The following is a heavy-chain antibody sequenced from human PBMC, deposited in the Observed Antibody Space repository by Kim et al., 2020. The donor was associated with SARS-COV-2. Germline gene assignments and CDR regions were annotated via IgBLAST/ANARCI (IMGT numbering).Heavy chain of an antibody. CDR1: GFTFSSYA. CDR3: AKDTSSDYGSGSYYTFYYYDGMDV. Sequence: GGSLRLSCAASGFTFSSYAMSWVRQAPGKGLEWVSAISGSGGSTYYADSVKGRFTISRDNSKNTLYLQMNSLRAEDTAVYYCAKDTSSDYGSGSYYTFYYYDGMDVWGQGTTVTVSS. J-gene: IGHJ6*02. D-gene: IGHD3-10*01. CDR2: ISGSGGST. V-gene: IGHV3-23*01.